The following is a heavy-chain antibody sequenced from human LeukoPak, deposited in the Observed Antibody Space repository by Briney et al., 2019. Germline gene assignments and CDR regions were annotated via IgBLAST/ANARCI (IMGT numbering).Heavy chain of an antibody. D-gene: IGHD3-16*01. J-gene: IGHJ4*02. V-gene: IGHV3-21*01. CDR3: AREGNDYYYDQ. CDR1: GFIFKTYT. Sequence: PGRSLSLSCAASGFIFKTYTMTWVRQAPGKGLEWVSSITGDCKYITYADSVKGRFTISRDNAKNSLYLQVASLRGDDTATYYCAREGNDYYYDQWGQGTLVTVSP. CDR2: ITGDCKYI.